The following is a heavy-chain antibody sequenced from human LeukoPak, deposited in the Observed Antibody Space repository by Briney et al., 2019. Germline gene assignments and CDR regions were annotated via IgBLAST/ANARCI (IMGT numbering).Heavy chain of an antibody. J-gene: IGHJ5*02. CDR2: IYYSGST. D-gene: IGHD1-14*01. CDR3: ARAEEPYNWFDP. V-gene: IGHV4-31*03. Sequence: SETLSLTCPFSGGSISSGGYYWSWIRQHPGKGLEWIGYIYYSGSTYYNPSLKSRVTISVDTSKNQFSLKLSSVTAADTAVYYCARAEEPYNWFDPWGQGTLVTVSP. CDR1: GGSISSGGYY.